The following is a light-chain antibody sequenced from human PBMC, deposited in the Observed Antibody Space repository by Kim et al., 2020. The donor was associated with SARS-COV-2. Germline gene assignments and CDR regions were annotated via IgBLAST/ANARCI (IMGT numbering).Light chain of an antibody. CDR3: QAWDSNIVV. Sequence: VSPGQTASITCSGDKLGDKYTCWYQKKPGPSPVLVMFQDTKRPAGIPERFSGSSSGNTATLTITGTQAVDEADYYCQAWDSNIVVFGGGTQLTVL. J-gene: IGLJ2*01. CDR1: KLGDKY. V-gene: IGLV3-1*01. CDR2: QDT.